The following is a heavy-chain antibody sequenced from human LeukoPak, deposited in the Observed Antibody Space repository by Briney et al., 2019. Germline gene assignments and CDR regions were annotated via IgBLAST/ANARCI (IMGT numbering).Heavy chain of an antibody. D-gene: IGHD6-13*01. CDR2: ITARGST. V-gene: IGHV3-23*01. CDR3: AKRGAAAATWLDY. CDR1: EFTFSSYA. J-gene: IGHJ4*02. Sequence: GGSLRLSCAASEFTFSSYAMNWVRQAPGKGLEWVSAITARGSTYYADSVKGRFTISRDNSKNTLFLQMNSLRAEDTAIYYCAKRGAAAATWLDYWGQGTLVTASS.